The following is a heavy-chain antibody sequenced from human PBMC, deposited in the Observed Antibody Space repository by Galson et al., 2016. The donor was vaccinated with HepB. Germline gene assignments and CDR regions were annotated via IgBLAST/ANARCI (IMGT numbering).Heavy chain of an antibody. V-gene: IGHV3-33*01. D-gene: IGHD3-3*01. Sequence: SLRLSCAASGFILSGSGMHWVRQAPGKGLEWLAVIWYDGSQKYYIDSVKGRFTIPRDNSKNTVYLQMNRLRPEDTAVYYCAREVHSDDFWSGYTLSYYGMDVWGQGTAVTVPS. J-gene: IGHJ6*02. CDR1: GFILSGSG. CDR3: AREVHSDDFWSGYTLSYYGMDV. CDR2: IWYDGSQK.